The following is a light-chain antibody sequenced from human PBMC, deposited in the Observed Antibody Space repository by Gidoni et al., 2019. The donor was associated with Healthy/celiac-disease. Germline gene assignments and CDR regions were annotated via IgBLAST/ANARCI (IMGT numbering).Light chain of an antibody. V-gene: IGKV3-15*01. CDR1: QSVSTN. J-gene: IGKJ2*01. CDR3: QQYNNWPPYT. Sequence: EIVMTQSPATLSVSPGERATLSGSASQSVSTNLAWYQQKPGQAPRRLIYGASTRATGIPARFSGSGSGTEFTLTISSLQSEDFAVYYCQQYNNWPPYTFGQGTKLEIK. CDR2: GAS.